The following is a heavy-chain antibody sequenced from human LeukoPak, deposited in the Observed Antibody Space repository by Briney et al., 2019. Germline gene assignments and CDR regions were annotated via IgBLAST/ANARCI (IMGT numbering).Heavy chain of an antibody. Sequence: LGESLKISCKGSGYSFTSYWIGWVRQMPGKCLEWMGIIYPGDSDTRYSPSFQGQVTISADKSISTAYLQWSSLKASDTAMYYCARLVRSTSYYTPNYYYGMDVWGQGTTVTVSS. V-gene: IGHV5-51*01. D-gene: IGHD2-2*01. CDR2: IYPGDSDT. CDR3: ARLVRSTSYYTPNYYYGMDV. J-gene: IGHJ6*02. CDR1: GYSFTSYW.